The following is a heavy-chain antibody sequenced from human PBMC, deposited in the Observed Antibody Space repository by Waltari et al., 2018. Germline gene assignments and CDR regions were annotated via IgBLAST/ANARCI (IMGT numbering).Heavy chain of an antibody. V-gene: IGHV3-33*01. J-gene: IGHJ6*02. CDR3: AVTTGGYDGMGV. CDR1: GFSFSSFG. CDR2: IWYDGSEK. D-gene: IGHD6-13*01. Sequence: QVQLVESGGGVVKPGRSLRLSCAASGFSFSSFGMHWFRRAPGKGVEWVEIIWYDGSEKYYAESVKGRFTISRDNSKNTVDLQMNSLRAEDTAVYYCAVTTGGYDGMGVWGQGTTVTVSS.